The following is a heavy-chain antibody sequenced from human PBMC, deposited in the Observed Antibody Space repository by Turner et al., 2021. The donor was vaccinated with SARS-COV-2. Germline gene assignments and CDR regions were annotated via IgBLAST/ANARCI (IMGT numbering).Heavy chain of an antibody. CDR2: VSYDGTNK. V-gene: IGHV3-30*18. CDR3: AKGLRTFGYFDS. D-gene: IGHD3-16*01. Sequence: QVQLMESGGGVVKPGRSLRLSCAVSGFSLSNYGMHWVRQAPGKGREWVAFVSYDGTNKDYADSVKGRFTISRDNSNNTLYLQMNSLRGEDTALYYCAKGLRTFGYFDSWGQGTLVTVSS. CDR1: GFSLSNYG. J-gene: IGHJ4*02.